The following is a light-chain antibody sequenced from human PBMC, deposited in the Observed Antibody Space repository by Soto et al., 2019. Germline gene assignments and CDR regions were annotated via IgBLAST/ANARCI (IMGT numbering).Light chain of an antibody. Sequence: DILMTQSQSSLSASVGDRVTITCRASHRISSHLNWYHQRPGKAPTLLIFGAFVLQSGVPSRFSGTGSGTGVTLTITRRQREDLGTYYCQQPYSTPYTFRQGTTVLIK. CDR1: HRISSH. J-gene: IGKJ2*01. CDR3: QQPYSTPYT. V-gene: IGKV1-39*01. CDR2: GAF.